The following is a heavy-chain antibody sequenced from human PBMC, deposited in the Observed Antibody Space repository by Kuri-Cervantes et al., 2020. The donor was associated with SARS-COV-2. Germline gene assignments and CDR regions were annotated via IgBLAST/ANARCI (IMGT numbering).Heavy chain of an antibody. CDR3: ARDLGVAPDF. J-gene: IGHJ4*02. V-gene: IGHV5-51*01. Sequence: GGSLRLSCKASGHTLTNYWIGWVRQMPGKGLEWVGIIYPGDSDTRYSPSFQGQVTISADKSISTAFLQWSSLKASDTAIYYCARDLGVAPDFWGQGTQVTVSS. D-gene: IGHD3-16*01. CDR2: IYPGDSDT. CDR1: GHTLTNYW.